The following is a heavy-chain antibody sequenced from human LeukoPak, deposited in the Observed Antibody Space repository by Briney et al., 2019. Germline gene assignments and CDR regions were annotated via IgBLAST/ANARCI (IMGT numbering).Heavy chain of an antibody. V-gene: IGHV4-30-2*01. CDR2: IYHSGST. CDR3: ARGGLLYAFDI. J-gene: IGHJ3*02. Sequence: SETLSLTCAVSGGSISSGGYSWSWIRQPPGKGLEWIGYIYHSGSTYCNPSLKSRVTISVDRSKNQFSLKLSSVTAADTAVYYCARGGLLYAFDIWGQGTMVTVSS. D-gene: IGHD3-16*01. CDR1: GGSISSGGYS.